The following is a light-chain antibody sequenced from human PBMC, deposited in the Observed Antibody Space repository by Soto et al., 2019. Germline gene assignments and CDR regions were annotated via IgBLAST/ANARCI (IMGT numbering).Light chain of an antibody. CDR1: QSISSW. V-gene: IGKV1-5*01. CDR3: QQYNSYSRT. CDR2: DAS. J-gene: IGKJ1*01. Sequence: DIQMTPSPSTLFASVGDRVTITCPASQSISSWLAWYQQKPGKAPKLLIYDASSLESGVPSRFSGSGSGTEFTLTISSLQPDDFATYYCQQYNSYSRTFGQGTKVDIK.